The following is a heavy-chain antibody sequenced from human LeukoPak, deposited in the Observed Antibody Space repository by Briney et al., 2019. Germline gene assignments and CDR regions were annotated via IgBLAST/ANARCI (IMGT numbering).Heavy chain of an antibody. D-gene: IGHD6-19*01. V-gene: IGHV3-30*04. CDR3: ARDPSSGHFDY. Sequence: GGSLRLSCAASGFTLSSYAMHWVRQAPGKGLEGVAVISYDGSNKYYADSVKGRFTISRDNSKNTLYLQMNSLRAEDTAVYYCARDPSSGHFDYRGQGTLVTVSS. CDR2: ISYDGSNK. J-gene: IGHJ4*02. CDR1: GFTLSSYA.